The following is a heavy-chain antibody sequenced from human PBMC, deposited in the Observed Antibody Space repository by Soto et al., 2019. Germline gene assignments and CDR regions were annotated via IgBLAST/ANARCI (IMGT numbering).Heavy chain of an antibody. D-gene: IGHD3-10*01. Sequence: LSEPLSLTCTVPGGSISSNYCSWIRQPPGKGLEWIGRIYTSGSTNYNPSLKSRVTMSVDTSKNQFSLKLSSVTAADTAVYYCARDWVDYYGSGTLGWGAFDIWGQGTMVTVSS. CDR2: IYTSGST. CDR1: GGSISSNY. CDR3: ARDWVDYYGSGTLGWGAFDI. J-gene: IGHJ3*02. V-gene: IGHV4-4*07.